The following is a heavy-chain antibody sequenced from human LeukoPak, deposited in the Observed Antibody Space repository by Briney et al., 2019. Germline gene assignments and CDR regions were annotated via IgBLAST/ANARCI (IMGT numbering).Heavy chain of an antibody. D-gene: IGHD2-15*01. Sequence: PGGSLRLSCAASGFTVSSNYMTWVRQAPGKGLEWVSVIYSGGTTDYADSVKGRFTISRDSSKNTLYLQMNSLRAEDTAFYYCARDHCSGVSCHSAYWGQGTLVTVSS. CDR2: IYSGGTT. CDR1: GFTVSSNY. V-gene: IGHV3-53*01. CDR3: ARDHCSGVSCHSAY. J-gene: IGHJ4*02.